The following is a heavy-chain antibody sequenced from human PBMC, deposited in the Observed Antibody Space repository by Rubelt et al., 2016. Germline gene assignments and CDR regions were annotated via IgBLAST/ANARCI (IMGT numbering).Heavy chain of an antibody. V-gene: IGHV3-23*04. D-gene: IGHD5-18*01. J-gene: IGHJ6*02. CDR2: ISGSGGST. CDR1: GFTFSSYS. CDR3: ATDTDTGTQIRYYYYGMDV. Sequence: EVQLVESGGGLVQPGGSLRLSCAASGFTFSSYSMNWVRQAPGKGLEWVSAISGSGGSTYYADSVKCRFTISRDNSKNTLYLQMNSLRAEDTAVYYCATDTDTGTQIRYYYYGMDVWGQGTTVTVSS.